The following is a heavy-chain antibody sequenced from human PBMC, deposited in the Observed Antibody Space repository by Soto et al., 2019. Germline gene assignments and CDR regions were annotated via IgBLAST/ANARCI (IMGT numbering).Heavy chain of an antibody. CDR3: AREVNSPQAVAGTRYYYGMDV. Sequence: QVQLQESGPGLVKPSGTLSLTCAVSGGSISISNWWSWVRQPPGKGLEWIGEIYHSGSTNYHTSLNSRVTISVDKSKNQFSLKLSAATAADTAVYYCAREVNSPQAVAGTRYYYGMDVWGQGTTVTVSS. V-gene: IGHV4-4*02. J-gene: IGHJ6*02. D-gene: IGHD6-19*01. CDR1: GGSISISNW. CDR2: IYHSGST.